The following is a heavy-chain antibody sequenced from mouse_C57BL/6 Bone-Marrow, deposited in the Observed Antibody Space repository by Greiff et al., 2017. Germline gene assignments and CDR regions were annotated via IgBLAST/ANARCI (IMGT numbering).Heavy chain of an antibody. CDR3: ASLYSNDAMDY. CDR2: INPYNGGT. Sequence: EVQRVESGPVLVKPGASVKMSCKASGYTFTDYYMNWVKQSHGKSLEWIGVINPYNGGTSYNQKFKGKATLTVDKSSSTAYMELNSLTSEDSAVYYCASLYSNDAMDYWGQGTSVTVSS. V-gene: IGHV1-19*01. J-gene: IGHJ4*01. D-gene: IGHD2-5*01. CDR1: GYTFTDYY.